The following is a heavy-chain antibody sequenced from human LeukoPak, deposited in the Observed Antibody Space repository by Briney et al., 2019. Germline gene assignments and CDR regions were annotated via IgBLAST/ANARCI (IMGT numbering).Heavy chain of an antibody. CDR3: ARDFSNTSGFKVVVDY. CDR2: ISAYNGDT. D-gene: IGHD3-22*01. CDR1: GYTFTNYG. V-gene: IGHV1-18*01. Sequence: ASVEVSCKASGYTFTNYGISWVRQAPGQGLEWMGWISAYNGDTKYAQKFQGRVTMTTDTSTSTAYMDLRSLTSDDTAVYYCARDFSNTSGFKVVVDYWGQGTLVTVSS. J-gene: IGHJ4*02.